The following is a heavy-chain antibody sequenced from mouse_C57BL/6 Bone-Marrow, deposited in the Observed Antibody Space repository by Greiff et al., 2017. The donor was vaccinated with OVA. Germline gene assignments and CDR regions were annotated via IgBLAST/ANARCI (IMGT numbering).Heavy chain of an antibody. J-gene: IGHJ1*03. CDR1: GYTFTDYY. D-gene: IGHD1-1*01. V-gene: IGHV1-26*01. CDR3: ARCTTVGYFDV. CDR2: INPNNGGT. Sequence: EVQLQQSGPELVKPGASVKISCKASGYTFTDYYMNWVKQSHGKSLEWIGDINPNNGGTSYNQKFKGKATLTVDKSSSTAYMELRSLTSEDAAVYDCARCTTVGYFDVWGTGTTVTVSS.